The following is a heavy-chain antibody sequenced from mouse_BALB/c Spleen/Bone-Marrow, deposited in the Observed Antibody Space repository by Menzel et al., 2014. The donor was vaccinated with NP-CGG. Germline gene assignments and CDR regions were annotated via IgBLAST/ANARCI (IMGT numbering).Heavy chain of an antibody. V-gene: IGHV2-9*02. Sequence: QVQLKDSGPGLVAPSQSLSITCTVSGFSLTSYGVHWVRQPPGKGLEWLGVIWAGGSTNYNSALMSRPSISKGNSKSQVFLKMNSLQTDDTAMYFCARDRGFGYDRTMDYWGQGTSVTVSS. J-gene: IGHJ4*01. D-gene: IGHD2-2*01. CDR3: ARDRGFGYDRTMDY. CDR2: IWAGGST. CDR1: GFSLTSYG.